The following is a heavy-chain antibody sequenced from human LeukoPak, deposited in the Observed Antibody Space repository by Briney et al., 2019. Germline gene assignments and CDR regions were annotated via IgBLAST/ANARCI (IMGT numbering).Heavy chain of an antibody. V-gene: IGHV3-48*04. J-gene: IGHJ4*02. CDR3: ARVDERCSSTSCSPFFDY. CDR2: ISSSSSTI. CDR1: GFTFSSYS. D-gene: IGHD2-2*01. Sequence: GGSLRLSCAASGFTFSSYSMNWVRQAPGKGLEWVSYISSSSSTIYYADSVKGRFTISRDNAKNSLYLQMNSLRAEDTAVCYCARVDERCSSTSCSPFFDYWGQGTLVTVSS.